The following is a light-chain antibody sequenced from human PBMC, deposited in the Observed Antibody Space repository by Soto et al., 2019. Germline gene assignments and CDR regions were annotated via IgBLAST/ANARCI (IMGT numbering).Light chain of an antibody. J-gene: IGKJ1*01. V-gene: IGKV4-1*01. Sequence: DIVMTQSPDSLAVSLCERATINCKSSQSVLYSSNNKNYLAWYQQKPGQPPKLLIYWASTRESGVPDRFSGSGSGTDFTLTISSLQAEDVAVYYCQQYYSLWTFGQGTKVDIK. CDR3: QQYYSLWT. CDR2: WAS. CDR1: QSVLYSSNNKNY.